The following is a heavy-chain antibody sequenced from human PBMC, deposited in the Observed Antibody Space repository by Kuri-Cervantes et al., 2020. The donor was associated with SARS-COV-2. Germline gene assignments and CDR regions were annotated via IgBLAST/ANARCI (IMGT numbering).Heavy chain of an antibody. D-gene: IGHD6-19*01. V-gene: IGHV3-30*04. CDR2: ISYDGSNK. Sequence: GESLKIPCAASGFTFSSYAMHWVRQAPGKGLEWVAVISYDGSNKYYADSVKGRFTISRDNSKNTLYLQMNSLRAEDTAVYYCARDHSGWYLDYWGQGTLVTVSS. CDR3: ARDHSGWYLDY. CDR1: GFTFSSYA. J-gene: IGHJ4*02.